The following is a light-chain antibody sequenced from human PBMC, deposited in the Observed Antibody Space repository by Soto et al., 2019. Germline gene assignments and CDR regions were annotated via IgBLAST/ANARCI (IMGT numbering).Light chain of an antibody. CDR1: QSISSW. J-gene: IGKJ1*01. CDR3: QQSFSTPRT. CDR2: KAS. Sequence: DIQMAQSPSTLSASVGDRVTITCRASQSISSWLAWYQQKPGKAPKLLIYKASSLESGVPSRFSGSGSGTEFTLTISSLQPEDFGTYYCQQSFSTPRTFGQGTKVDI. V-gene: IGKV1-5*03.